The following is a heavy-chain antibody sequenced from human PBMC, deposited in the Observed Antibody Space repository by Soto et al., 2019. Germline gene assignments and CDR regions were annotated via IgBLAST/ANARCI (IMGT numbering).Heavy chain of an antibody. D-gene: IGHD4-17*01. V-gene: IGHV3-33*01. CDR1: GFTFSSYG. CDR3: ARDPTDDGDLYNWFDP. Sequence: GGSLRLSCAASGFTFSSYGMHWVRQAPGKGLEWVAVIWYDGSNKYYADSVKGRFTISRDNSKNTLYLQMNSLRAEDTAVYYCARDPTDDGDLYNWFDPWGQGTLVTVSS. CDR2: IWYDGSNK. J-gene: IGHJ5*02.